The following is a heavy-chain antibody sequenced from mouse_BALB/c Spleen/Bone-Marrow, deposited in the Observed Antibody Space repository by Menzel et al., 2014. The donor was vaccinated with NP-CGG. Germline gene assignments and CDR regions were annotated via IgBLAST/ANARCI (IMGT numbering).Heavy chain of an antibody. V-gene: IGHV1-14*01. CDR2: INPYNDGT. Sequence: VQLQQSGPELVKPGASVKMSCKASGYTFTSYAMHWVKQKPGQGLEWIGYINPYNDGTKYNEKFKGKATLTSDKSSSTAYMELSSLTSEDSAVYYCARPGGNYVLYAMDYWGQGTSVTVSS. J-gene: IGHJ4*01. CDR3: ARPGGNYVLYAMDY. CDR1: GYTFTSYA. D-gene: IGHD2-1*01.